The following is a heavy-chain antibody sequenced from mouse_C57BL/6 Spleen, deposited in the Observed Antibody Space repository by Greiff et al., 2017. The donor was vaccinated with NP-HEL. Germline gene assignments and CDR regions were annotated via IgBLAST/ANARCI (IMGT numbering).Heavy chain of an antibody. CDR3: ASFPYGNYLAWFAY. Sequence: QVQLKESGAELVRPGASVKLSCKASGYTFTDYYINWVKQRPGQGLEWIARIYPGSGNTYYNEKFKGKATLTAEKSSSTAYMQLSSLTSEDSAVYFCASFPYGNYLAWFAYWGQGTLVTVSA. D-gene: IGHD2-10*02. V-gene: IGHV1-76*01. CDR2: IYPGSGNT. J-gene: IGHJ3*01. CDR1: GYTFTDYY.